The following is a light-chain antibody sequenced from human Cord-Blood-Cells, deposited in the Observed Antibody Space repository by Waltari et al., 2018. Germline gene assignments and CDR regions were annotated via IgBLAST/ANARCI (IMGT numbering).Light chain of an antibody. CDR1: QSVSSSY. CDR3: QQYGSSPPRIT. Sequence: EIVLTQSPGTPPLPQAERATRSCRASQSVSSSYFAWYQQKPGQAPRLLIYGASSRATGIPDRFSGSGSGTDFTLTISRLEPEDFAVYYCQQYGSSPPRITFGQGTRLEIK. J-gene: IGKJ5*01. CDR2: GAS. V-gene: IGKV3-20*01.